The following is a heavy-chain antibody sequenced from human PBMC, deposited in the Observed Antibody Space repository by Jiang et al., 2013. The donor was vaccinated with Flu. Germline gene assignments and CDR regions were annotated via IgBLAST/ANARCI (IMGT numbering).Heavy chain of an antibody. CDR3: AKDGGSGSYYPKYFDY. CDR1: GFTFDDYI. D-gene: IGHD3-10*01. CDR2: ISWDGSQT. Sequence: VQLLESGGVVVQPGGSLRLSCAASGFTFDDYIMHWVRQAPGRGLEWVSLISWDGSQTYYADSVKGRFTISRDNSKNSLYLQMNSLRSEDTALYYCAKDGGSGSYYPKYFDYWGHGTRVTVSS. V-gene: IGHV3-43*01. J-gene: IGHJ4*01.